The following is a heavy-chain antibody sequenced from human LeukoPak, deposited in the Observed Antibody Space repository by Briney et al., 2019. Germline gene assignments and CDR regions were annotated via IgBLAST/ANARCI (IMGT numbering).Heavy chain of an antibody. CDR2: ISSSGSTI. Sequence: GGSLRLSCAASGFTFSSYEMNWVRQAPGKGLEWVSYISSSGSTIYYADSVKGRFTISRDNAKNSLYLQMNSLRAEDTAVYYCARVEWELRAFDIWGQGTVVTVSS. D-gene: IGHD1-26*01. J-gene: IGHJ3*02. CDR1: GFTFSSYE. CDR3: ARVEWELRAFDI. V-gene: IGHV3-48*03.